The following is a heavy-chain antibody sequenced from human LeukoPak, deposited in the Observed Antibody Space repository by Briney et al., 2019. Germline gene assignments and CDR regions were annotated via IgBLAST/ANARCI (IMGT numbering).Heavy chain of an antibody. CDR3: ARGRQGSYYYGSGSYFY. V-gene: IGHV4-34*01. Sequence: SETLSLTCAVYGGSFSGYYWSWIRQPPGKGLEWIGEINHSGSTNHNPSLKSRVTISVDTSKNQFSLKLSSVTAADTAVYYCARGRQGSYYYGSGSYFYWGQGTLVTVSS. D-gene: IGHD3-10*01. J-gene: IGHJ4*02. CDR2: INHSGST. CDR1: GGSFSGYY.